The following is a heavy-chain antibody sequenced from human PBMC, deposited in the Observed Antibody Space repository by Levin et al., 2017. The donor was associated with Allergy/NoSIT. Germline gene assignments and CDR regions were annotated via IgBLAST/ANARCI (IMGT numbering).Heavy chain of an antibody. V-gene: IGHV4-59*08. CDR3: ARHVWGYWYFDL. CDR2: IYYSGST. CDR1: GGSISSYY. D-gene: IGHD3-16*01. J-gene: IGHJ2*01. Sequence: PGGSLRLSCTVSGGSISSYYWSWIRQPPGKGLEWIGYIYYSGSTNYNPSLKSRVTISVDTSKNQFSLKLSSVTAADTAVYYCARHVWGYWYFDLWGRGTLVTVSS.